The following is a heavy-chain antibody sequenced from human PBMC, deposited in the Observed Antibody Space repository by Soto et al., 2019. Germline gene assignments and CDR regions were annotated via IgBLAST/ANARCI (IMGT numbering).Heavy chain of an antibody. J-gene: IGHJ6*02. CDR2: IIPIFGTA. CDR1: GGTFSSYA. D-gene: IGHD5-12*01. CDR3: ATSMAKYYHCGMDV. Sequence: QVQLVQSGAEVKKPGSSVKVSCKASGGTFSSYAISWVRQAPGQGLEWLGGIIPIFGTANYAQKFQGRVTIXAXTXXSPAHMARSSLTPGSTAVYYCATSMAKYYHCGMDVWGQGTTVTFSS. V-gene: IGHV1-69*14.